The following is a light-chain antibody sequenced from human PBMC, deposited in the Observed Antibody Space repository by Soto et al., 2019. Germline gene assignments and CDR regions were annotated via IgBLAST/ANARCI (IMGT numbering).Light chain of an antibody. CDR3: QQYTSSPRA. Sequence: SVLTHSNGTLSLSPFESATLSVRGSQRISSTFLAWYQQKPGQAPRLLIYAASSRAAGIPDRFSGSGSGTDYTLTISRLEPEDFALYYCQQYTSSPRAFGQGTKVDIK. V-gene: IGKV3-20*01. CDR1: QRISSTF. J-gene: IGKJ1*01. CDR2: AAS.